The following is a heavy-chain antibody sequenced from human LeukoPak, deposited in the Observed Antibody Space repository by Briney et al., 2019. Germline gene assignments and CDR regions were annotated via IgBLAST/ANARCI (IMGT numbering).Heavy chain of an antibody. CDR3: ATNCAADCHPD. CDR2: ISDNGGST. V-gene: IGHV3-23*01. CDR1: GFAFRTYA. D-gene: IGHD2-21*02. Sequence: PGGSLRLSCAASGFAFRTYAMNWVRQAPGKGLEWVSTISDNGGSTYYADSVKGRFTISRDNSKNTLYLQMNSLRAEDTALYYCATNCAADCHPDWGQGTLVTVSS. J-gene: IGHJ4*02.